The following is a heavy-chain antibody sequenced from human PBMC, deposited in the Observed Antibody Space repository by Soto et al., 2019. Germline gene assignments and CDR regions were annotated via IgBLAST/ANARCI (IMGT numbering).Heavy chain of an antibody. CDR1: GFTFSSYG. CDR2: ISYDGSNK. J-gene: IGHJ4*02. CDR3: AWSKLCDY. V-gene: IGHV3-30*03. Sequence: GGSLRLSCAASGFTFSSYGMHWVRQAPGKGLEWVAVISYDGSNKYYADSVKGRFTISRDNSKNTLYLQMNSLRAEDTAVYYCAWSKLCDYWGQGTLVTVSS.